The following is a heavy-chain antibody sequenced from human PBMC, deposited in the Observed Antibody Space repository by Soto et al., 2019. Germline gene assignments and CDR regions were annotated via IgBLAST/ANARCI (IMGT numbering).Heavy chain of an antibody. D-gene: IGHD3-10*01. CDR3: ARAGRFGELLAYYGMDV. CDR2: IYHSGST. J-gene: IGHJ6*02. V-gene: IGHV4-4*02. CDR1: GGSISSSNW. Sequence: PSETLSLTCAVSGGSISSSNWWSWVRQPPGKGLEWIGEIYHSGSTNYNPSLKSRVTISVDKSKNQFSLKLSSVTAADTAVYYCARAGRFGELLAYYGMDVWGQGTTVTVSS.